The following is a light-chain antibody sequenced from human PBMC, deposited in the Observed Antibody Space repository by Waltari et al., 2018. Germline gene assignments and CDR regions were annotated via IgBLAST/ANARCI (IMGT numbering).Light chain of an antibody. Sequence: QSALTQPASVSGSPGQSITISCTGTSSDVGSYNLVSWYQQHPGKAPKLMIYEGSKRPSGVSNRFSGSKSGNTASLTISGLQAEDEADYYCCSYAGSHVVF. V-gene: IGLV2-23*01. CDR2: EGS. CDR1: SSDVGSYNL. J-gene: IGLJ2*01. CDR3: CSYAGSHVV.